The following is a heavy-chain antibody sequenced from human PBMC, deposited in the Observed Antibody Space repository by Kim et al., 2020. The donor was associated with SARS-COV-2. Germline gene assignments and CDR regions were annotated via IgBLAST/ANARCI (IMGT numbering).Heavy chain of an antibody. V-gene: IGHV4-34*01. J-gene: IGHJ4*02. CDR3: ARPFSIAVAGTYPFDY. Sequence: SLKSRVTISVDTSKNQFSLKLSSVTAADTAVYYCARPFSIAVAGTYPFDYWGQGTLVTVSS. D-gene: IGHD6-19*01.